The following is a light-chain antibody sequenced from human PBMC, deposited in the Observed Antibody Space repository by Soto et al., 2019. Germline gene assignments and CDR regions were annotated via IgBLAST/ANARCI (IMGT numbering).Light chain of an antibody. J-gene: IGKJ3*01. Sequence: DIQLTQSPPSLAASVGDRVTITCRASQAISIYVAWYQQKPGKIPKLLIFSASTVQSGVPSRFSGSGSGTDFTLTISNLQPEYVATYYCQKYNSAPLTFGPGTKVDL. CDR3: QKYNSAPLT. CDR1: QAISIY. CDR2: SAS. V-gene: IGKV1-27*01.